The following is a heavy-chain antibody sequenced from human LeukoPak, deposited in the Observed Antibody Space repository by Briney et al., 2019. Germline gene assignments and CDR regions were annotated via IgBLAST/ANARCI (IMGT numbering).Heavy chain of an antibody. D-gene: IGHD1-1*01. V-gene: IGHV1-2*02. CDR1: GYGLSGYY. J-gene: IGHJ4*02. CDR2: INPNSGET. Sequence: ASVRVSCKASGYGLSGYYIHWVRQAPGQGLEWMGWINPNSGETNYAQKFQGGVTLTRDTSISTFYMEVTRLRSDDTAVYFCARYNWNDVVSALDYWGQGTLVTVSS. CDR3: ARYNWNDVVSALDY.